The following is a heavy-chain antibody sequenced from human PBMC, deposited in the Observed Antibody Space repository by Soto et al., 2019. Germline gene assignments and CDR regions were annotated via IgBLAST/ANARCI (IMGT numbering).Heavy chain of an antibody. J-gene: IGHJ6*02. D-gene: IGHD4-4*01. CDR1: GGSISSYY. CDR2: IYYSGST. CDR3: ARDGYTVTPNYYYGMDV. Sequence: SETLSLTCTVSGGSISSYYWSWIRQPPGKGLEWIGYIYYSGSTNYNPSLKSRVTISVDTSKNHFSLKLSSVTAADTAVYYCARDGYTVTPNYYYGMDVWGQGTTVTVSS. V-gene: IGHV4-59*01.